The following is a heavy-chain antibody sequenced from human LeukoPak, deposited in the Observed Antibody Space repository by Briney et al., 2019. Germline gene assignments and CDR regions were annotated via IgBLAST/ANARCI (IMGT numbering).Heavy chain of an antibody. CDR1: GGSISSCY. D-gene: IGHD3-10*01. CDR3: ARDSGTTGEVKFDP. Sequence: SETLSLTCTVSGGSISSCYWSWIRQPAGKGLEWIGRIYNSGSTTYNPSLKSRVIMSVDTSKNQFSLKLSSVTAADTAVYYCARDSGTTGEVKFDPWGQGTLVTVSS. CDR2: IYNSGST. V-gene: IGHV4-4*07. J-gene: IGHJ5*02.